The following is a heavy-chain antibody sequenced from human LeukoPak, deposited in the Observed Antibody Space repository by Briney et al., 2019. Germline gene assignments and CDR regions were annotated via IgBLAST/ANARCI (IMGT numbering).Heavy chain of an antibody. Sequence: PGGSLRLSCAASGVTFSSYWMRWVRQAPGQGLVWVSRINSDGSSTSYADSVKGRFTISRDNAKNTLYLQMNSLRAEDTAVYYCARILTTSWAARAAIDYWGQGTLVTVSS. J-gene: IGHJ4*02. CDR1: GVTFSSYW. CDR2: INSDGSST. D-gene: IGHD4/OR15-4a*01. CDR3: ARILTTSWAARAAIDY. V-gene: IGHV3-74*01.